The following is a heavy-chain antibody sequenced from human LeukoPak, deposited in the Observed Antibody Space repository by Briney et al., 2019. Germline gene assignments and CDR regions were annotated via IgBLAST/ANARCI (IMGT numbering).Heavy chain of an antibody. D-gene: IGHD6-13*01. V-gene: IGHV4-59*08. CDR3: ARLGTAAADY. CDR1: GGSISSYY. Sequence: SETLSLTCTVSGGSISSYYWSWIRQPPGKGLEWIGYIYYSGSTNYNPSLKSRVTISVDTSKNQFSLKPSSVTAADTAVYYCARLGTAAADYWGQGTLVTVSS. J-gene: IGHJ4*02. CDR2: IYYSGST.